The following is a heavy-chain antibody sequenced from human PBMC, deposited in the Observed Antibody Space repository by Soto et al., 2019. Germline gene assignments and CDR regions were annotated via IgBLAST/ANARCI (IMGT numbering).Heavy chain of an antibody. D-gene: IGHD3-3*01. CDR3: ARGDGSTYYDFWSGYHNWFDP. Sequence: ASVKVSCKASGYTFTSYGISWVRQAPGQGLEWMGWISAYNGNTNYAQKLQGRVTMTTDTSTSTAYMELRSLRSDDTAVYYCARGDGSTYYDFWSGYHNWFDPWGQGALVTVSS. V-gene: IGHV1-18*01. CDR1: GYTFTSYG. J-gene: IGHJ5*02. CDR2: ISAYNGNT.